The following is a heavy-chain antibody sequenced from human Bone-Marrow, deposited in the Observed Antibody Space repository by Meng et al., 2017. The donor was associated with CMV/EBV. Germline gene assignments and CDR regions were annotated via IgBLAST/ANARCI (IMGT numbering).Heavy chain of an antibody. Sequence: WSWIRQPPGKGLEWIGEINHSGSTNYNPSLKSRVTISVDTSKNHFSLKLSSVTAADTAVYYCASGSMITFGGVIVMGLDYYYGMDVWGQGTTVTVSS. D-gene: IGHD3-16*02. CDR2: INHSGST. V-gene: IGHV4-34*01. CDR3: ASGSMITFGGVIVMGLDYYYGMDV. J-gene: IGHJ6*02.